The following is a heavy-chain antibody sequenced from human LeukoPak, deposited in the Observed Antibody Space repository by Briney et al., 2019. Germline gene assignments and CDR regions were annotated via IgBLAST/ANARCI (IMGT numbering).Heavy chain of an antibody. CDR3: ARNVVGNSYYYYYYMDV. CDR1: GGSISSSGYY. D-gene: IGHD2-21*01. Sequence: SSETLSLTCTVSGGSISSSGYYWGWIRQPPGKGLEWIGSMYYSGSTYHNPSLKSRVTISVDTSKNQFSLKLSSVTAANTAVYYCARNVVGNSYYYYYYMDVWGKGTTVTVSS. CDR2: MYYSGST. J-gene: IGHJ6*03. V-gene: IGHV4-39*07.